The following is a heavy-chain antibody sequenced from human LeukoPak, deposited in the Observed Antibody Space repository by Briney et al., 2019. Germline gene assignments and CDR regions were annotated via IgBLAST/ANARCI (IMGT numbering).Heavy chain of an antibody. Sequence: PGGSLRLSCAASGFTVSSNYMSWVRQAPGKGLAWVSVLYSGGNTYYADSVKGRFTISRDNSKNMLYLQMNSLRAEDTAVYYCARGYCGGDCPRDDDAFDIWGQGTTVTVSS. CDR2: LYSGGNT. D-gene: IGHD2-21*02. CDR1: GFTVSSNY. J-gene: IGHJ3*02. V-gene: IGHV3-66*01. CDR3: ARGYCGGDCPRDDDAFDI.